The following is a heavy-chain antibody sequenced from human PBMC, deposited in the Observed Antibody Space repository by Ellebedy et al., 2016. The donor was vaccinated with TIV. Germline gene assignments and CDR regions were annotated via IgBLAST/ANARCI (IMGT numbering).Heavy chain of an antibody. CDR2: IFYSGNT. Sequence: GSLRLSCAVSGGSISSSSYYWGWIRQPPGKGLEWIGCIFYSGNTYYNPSLKSRLTISVDTSKNQFALKLSSVTAADTAVYYCARDRNMLRGVVAYWGQGTLVTVSS. CDR3: ARDRNMLRGVVAY. D-gene: IGHD3-10*01. V-gene: IGHV4-39*06. J-gene: IGHJ4*02. CDR1: GGSISSSSYY.